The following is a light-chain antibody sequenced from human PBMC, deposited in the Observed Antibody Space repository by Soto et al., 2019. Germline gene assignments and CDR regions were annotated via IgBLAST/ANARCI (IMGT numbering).Light chain of an antibody. CDR2: SNN. CDR3: AAWDGSLSVVL. CDR1: SSSIGSNA. J-gene: IGLJ2*01. Sequence: VLTQPPSASGTPGQRVTISCSGSSSSIGSNAVNWYQHIPGTAPKLLIYSNNQRPSGVPDRFSGSKSGTSASLTISGLQSEDEADYYCAAWDGSLSVVLFGGGTKLTVL. V-gene: IGLV1-44*01.